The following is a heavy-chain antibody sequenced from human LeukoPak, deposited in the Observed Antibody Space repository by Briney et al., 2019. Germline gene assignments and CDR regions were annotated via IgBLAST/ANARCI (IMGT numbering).Heavy chain of an antibody. J-gene: IGHJ4*02. CDR2: INPNSGGT. Sequence: ASVKVSCKASGYTFTGYYMHWVRQAPGQGVEWMGWINPNSGGTNYAQKFQGRVTMTRDTSISTAYMELSRLRSDDTAVYYCASEYYDFWSGYRRIDYWGQGTLVTVSS. V-gene: IGHV1-2*02. CDR1: GYTFTGYY. CDR3: ASEYYDFWSGYRRIDY. D-gene: IGHD3-3*01.